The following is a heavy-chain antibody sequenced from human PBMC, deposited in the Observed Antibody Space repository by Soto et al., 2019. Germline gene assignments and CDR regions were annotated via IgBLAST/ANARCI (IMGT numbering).Heavy chain of an antibody. CDR2: IKPNTDDT. J-gene: IGHJ6*02. CDR3: ARSTYSLEGDGQHYYYGMDL. CDR1: GFTFSGFY. Sequence: GASVKVSCKSSGFTFSGFYLHWVRQAPGQGLEWMGWIKPNTDDTGYAQKFQGRVTLTWDTSSSAGYLDLSRLRSDDTAVYYCARSTYSLEGDGQHYYYGMDLWGLGTTVTVSS. V-gene: IGHV1-2*02. D-gene: IGHD2-15*01.